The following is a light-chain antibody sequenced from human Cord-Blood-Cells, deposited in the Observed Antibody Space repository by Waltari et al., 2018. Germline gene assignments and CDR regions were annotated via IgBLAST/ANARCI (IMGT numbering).Light chain of an antibody. CDR2: GAS. Sequence: IVLTQSPGPLPLSPGERATLSCRASQSVSSSYLAWYQQKPGQAPRLLIYGASSRATGIPDRFSGSGSGTDFTLTISRLEPEDFAVYYWQQYGSSPYSFGQGTKLEIK. CDR1: QSVSSSY. J-gene: IGKJ2*03. V-gene: IGKV3-20*01. CDR3: QQYGSSPYS.